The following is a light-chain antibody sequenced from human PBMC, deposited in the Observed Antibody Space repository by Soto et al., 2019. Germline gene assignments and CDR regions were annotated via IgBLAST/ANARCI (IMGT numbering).Light chain of an antibody. CDR2: GAS. CDR1: QSVPSDY. J-gene: IGKJ1*01. V-gene: IGKV3-20*01. CDR3: QQYGNSPLT. Sequence: IVLTQSPGTLSLSPGERATLSCRASQSVPSDYLAWYHQRPGQAPRLLIYGASKRATGAPDRFSSSGSGTDFTLTISRLDPEDFALFFCQQYGNSPLTFGQGTKVEVK.